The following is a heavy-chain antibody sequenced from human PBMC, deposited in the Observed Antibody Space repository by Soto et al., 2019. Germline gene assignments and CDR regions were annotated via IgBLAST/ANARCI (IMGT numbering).Heavy chain of an antibody. CDR2: ISSNGGST. CDR1: GFTFSSYA. Sequence: PGGSLRLSCSASGFTFSSYAMHWVRQAPWKGLEYVSAISSNGGSTYYADSVKGRFTISRDNSKNTLYLQMNSLRVEDTAVYYCAKIGISSSFSLPLVLLAYWGHRSPVTVSS. D-gene: IGHD6-6*01. CDR3: AKIGISSSFSLPLVLLAY. V-gene: IGHV3-64*04. J-gene: IGHJ4*01.